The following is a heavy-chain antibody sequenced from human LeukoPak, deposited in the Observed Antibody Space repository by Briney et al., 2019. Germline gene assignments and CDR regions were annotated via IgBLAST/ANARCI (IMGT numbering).Heavy chain of an antibody. CDR1: GYTFTSYD. V-gene: IGHV1-8*01. Sequence: GASVKVSCKASGYTFTSYDINWVGQATGQGLEWMGWMNPNSGNTGYAQKFQGRVTITRNTSISTAYMELSSLRSEDTAVYYCARGGIAVAGTAGDYWGQGTLVTVSS. D-gene: IGHD6-19*01. CDR3: ARGGIAVAGTAGDY. J-gene: IGHJ4*02. CDR2: MNPNSGNT.